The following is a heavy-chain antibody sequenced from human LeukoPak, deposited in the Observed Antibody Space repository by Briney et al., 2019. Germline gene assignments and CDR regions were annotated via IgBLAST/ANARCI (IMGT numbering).Heavy chain of an antibody. Sequence: AGGSLRLSCAASGFTFDDYGMSWVRQAPGKGLEWVSGINWNGGSTGYADSVKGRFTISRDNAKNSLYLQMNSLRAEDTALYYCARAVYSSSWTYYYYYMDVWGKGTTVTVSS. J-gene: IGHJ6*03. D-gene: IGHD6-13*01. CDR3: ARAVYSSSWTYYYYYMDV. CDR1: GFTFDDYG. V-gene: IGHV3-20*04. CDR2: INWNGGST.